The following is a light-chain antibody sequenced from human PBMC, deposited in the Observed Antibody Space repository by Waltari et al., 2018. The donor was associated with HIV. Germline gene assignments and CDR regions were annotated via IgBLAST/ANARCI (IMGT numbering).Light chain of an antibody. CDR2: ATT. CDR1: SGSVTSVTY. J-gene: IGLJ3*02. V-gene: IGLV7-43*01. Sequence: QTVVTQEPSLPVSPGWTVPLTCGSSSGSVTSVTYTTWFQQKPGQAPRSLVYATTNKHSWTPACFSGSILGDKAALTLSGVLPEDEADYYCLLDHDDSRPGVFGGGTHLTVL. CDR3: LLDHDDSRPGV.